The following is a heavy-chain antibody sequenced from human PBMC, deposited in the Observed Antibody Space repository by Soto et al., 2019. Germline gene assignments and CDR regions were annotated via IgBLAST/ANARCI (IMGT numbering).Heavy chain of an antibody. CDR2: IWYDGSNK. J-gene: IGHJ6*03. CDR1: GFTFSSYG. V-gene: IGHV3-33*01. Sequence: GGSLRLSCAASGFTFSSYGMHWVRQAPGKGLEWVAVIWYDGSNKYYADSVKGRFTISRDNSKNTLYLQMNSLRAEDTAVYYCARDQIGSSWTRLIYYMDVWGKGTTVTVSS. CDR3: ARDQIGSSWTRLIYYMDV. D-gene: IGHD6-13*01.